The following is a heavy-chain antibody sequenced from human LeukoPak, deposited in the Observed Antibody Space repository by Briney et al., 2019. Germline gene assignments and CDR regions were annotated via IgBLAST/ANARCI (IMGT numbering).Heavy chain of an antibody. J-gene: IGHJ4*02. Sequence: GGSLRLSCAASGFTFDDCAMHWVRQAPGKGLEWVSGISWNSGSIGYADSVKGRFTISRDNAKNSLYLQMNSLRAEDTAVYYCARNQRYSSGWYGYFDYWGQGTLVTVSS. CDR3: ARNQRYSSGWYGYFDY. D-gene: IGHD6-19*01. CDR2: ISWNSGSI. V-gene: IGHV3-9*01. CDR1: GFTFDDCA.